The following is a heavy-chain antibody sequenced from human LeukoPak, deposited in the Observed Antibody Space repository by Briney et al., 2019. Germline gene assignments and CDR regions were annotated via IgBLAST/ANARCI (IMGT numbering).Heavy chain of an antibody. V-gene: IGHV3-43*01. Sequence: GGSLRLSCAASGFTFDEYTMHWVRQAPGKGLEWVSLSWDGGSTYYADSVKGRFTISRDNSKNSLYLQMNSLRTEDTALYYCAKDRNYCSSTSCYVFDYWGQGTLVTVSS. J-gene: IGHJ4*02. CDR1: GFTFDEYT. CDR2: SWDGGST. D-gene: IGHD2-2*01. CDR3: AKDRNYCSSTSCYVFDY.